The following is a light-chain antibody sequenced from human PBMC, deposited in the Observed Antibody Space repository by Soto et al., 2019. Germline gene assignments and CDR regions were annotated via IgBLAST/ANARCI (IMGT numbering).Light chain of an antibody. CDR3: ATWDTGLSAGV. J-gene: IGLJ1*01. CDR2: GND. CDR1: SSNIGHNY. V-gene: IGLV1-51*01. Sequence: QSVLTQPPSVSAAPGQKVTISCSGSSSNIGHNYVFWYQQFPGTAPKLLISGNDKRPSGIPDRFSGSRSGTSATLGITGLQTEDEADYYCATWDTGLSAGVFGTGTKLTVL.